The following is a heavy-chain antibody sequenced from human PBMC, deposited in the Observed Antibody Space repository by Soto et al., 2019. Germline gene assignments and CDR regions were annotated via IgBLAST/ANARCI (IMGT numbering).Heavy chain of an antibody. CDR1: GGSISYEYYH. CDR3: VREVDGGDREYYGLDV. Sequence: QVQLQQSGPGLVKPSQTLSLTCTVSGGSISYEYYHWTWIRQSPGKGLEWIGYVHYSGSIMYNPSFKSRVTISVDTSKNLFSLHLSSVTAADTAVYFCVREVDGGDREYYGLDVWGQGTTVTVSS. D-gene: IGHD3-16*01. CDR2: VHYSGSI. V-gene: IGHV4-30-4*08. J-gene: IGHJ6*02.